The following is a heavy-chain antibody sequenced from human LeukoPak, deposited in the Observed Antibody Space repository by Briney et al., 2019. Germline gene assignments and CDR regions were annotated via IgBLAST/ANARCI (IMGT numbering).Heavy chain of an antibody. CDR2: INHSGST. CDR1: GGSFSGYY. CDR3: ATRTQAGTGPEVNWFDP. Sequence: SETLSLTCAVYGGSFSGYYWSWIRQPPGKGLEWIGEINHSGSTNYNPSLKSRVTISVDTSKNQFSMKLSSVTAADTAVYYCATRTQAGTGPEVNWFDPWGQGTLVTVSS. J-gene: IGHJ5*02. V-gene: IGHV4-34*01. D-gene: IGHD1-1*01.